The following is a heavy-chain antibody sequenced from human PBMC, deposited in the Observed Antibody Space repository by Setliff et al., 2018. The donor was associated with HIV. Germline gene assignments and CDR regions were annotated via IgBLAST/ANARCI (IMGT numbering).Heavy chain of an antibody. CDR1: GDSISGYY. CDR2: MHTSGNT. D-gene: IGHD5-18*01. J-gene: IGHJ4*02. Sequence: PSETLSLTCTSSGDSISGYYWSWIRQPAGKGLEWIGRMHTSGNTNYNPSLQSRVTMSVDTSKNQFSLRLSSVTAADTAVYDCGRDQKGYSYGYFDSWGQGTLVTVSS. CDR3: GRDQKGYSYGYFDS. V-gene: IGHV4-4*07.